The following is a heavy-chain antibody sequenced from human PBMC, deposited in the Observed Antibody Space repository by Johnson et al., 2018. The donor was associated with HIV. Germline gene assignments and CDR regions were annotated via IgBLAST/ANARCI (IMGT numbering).Heavy chain of an antibody. Sequence: VQLVESGGGVVQPGRSLRLSCAASGFTFSSYTMYWVRQAPGKGLEWVSGISWNSGSIDYADAVKGRFTISRDNAKNSLYLQMNSLRAEDTALYYCAKDNIPYCSSTSCPASAFDIWGQGTMVTVSS. V-gene: IGHV3-9*01. CDR1: GFTFSSYT. J-gene: IGHJ3*02. CDR2: ISWNSGSI. CDR3: AKDNIPYCSSTSCPASAFDI. D-gene: IGHD2-2*01.